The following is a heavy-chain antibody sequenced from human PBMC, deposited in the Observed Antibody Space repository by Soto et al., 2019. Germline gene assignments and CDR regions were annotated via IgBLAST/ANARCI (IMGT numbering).Heavy chain of an antibody. J-gene: IGHJ4*02. CDR3: ARDPKTSGGQHWAFNYFDS. CDR1: GFSFSISP. D-gene: IGHD7-27*01. CDR2: ISYDGTNK. Sequence: XGSLILSCAASGFSFSISPMHWVRKAPGKGPDWVALISYDGTNKFYADSVKGRFTISRDNSKSTLYLQVDSLRPEDAAVYYCARDPKTSGGQHWAFNYFDSWGQGTLVTVSS. V-gene: IGHV3-30-3*01.